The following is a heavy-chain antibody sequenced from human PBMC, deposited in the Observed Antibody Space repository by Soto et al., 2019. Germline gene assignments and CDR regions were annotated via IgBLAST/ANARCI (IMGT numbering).Heavy chain of an antibody. J-gene: IGHJ4*02. D-gene: IGHD2-15*01. CDR2: INSDGSST. V-gene: IGHV3-74*01. CDR1: GFTFSSYC. CDR3: VRTSLVVAAATREDY. Sequence: EVQLVESGGGLVQPGASLRLSCAASGFTFSSYCMHWVRQAPGKGLVWVSRINSDGSSTSYAGSVKGRFTISRDNAKNTLYLQMNSLRAEDTAVYYCVRTSLVVAAATREDYWGQGTLVTVSS.